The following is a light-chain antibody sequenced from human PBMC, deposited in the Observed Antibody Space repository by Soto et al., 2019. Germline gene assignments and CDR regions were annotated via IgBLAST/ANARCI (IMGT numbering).Light chain of an antibody. Sequence: DIQMTQSPSTLSASVGDRVTITCRASQSISSWLAWYQQKTGKGPKLLIYDASSLESGVPSRFSGSGSGTEFTLTISSLQPDDFATYYCQQYNSYSWTFGQGTKVEIK. V-gene: IGKV1-5*01. J-gene: IGKJ1*01. CDR2: DAS. CDR3: QQYNSYSWT. CDR1: QSISSW.